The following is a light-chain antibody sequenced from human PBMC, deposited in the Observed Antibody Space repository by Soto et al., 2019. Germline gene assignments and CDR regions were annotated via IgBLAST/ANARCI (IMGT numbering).Light chain of an antibody. CDR2: EAS. Sequence: EIVLTQSPGTLSLSPGERATLSCRASQSVSTYLVWYQQKLGQAPRLLIYEASSRATGIPDRFSGSGSGTDFTLTISRLEPERFAVYYGQQYGSSPSLFARGAKVEI. CDR3: QQYGSSPSL. J-gene: IGKJ1*01. CDR1: QSVSTY. V-gene: IGKV3-20*01.